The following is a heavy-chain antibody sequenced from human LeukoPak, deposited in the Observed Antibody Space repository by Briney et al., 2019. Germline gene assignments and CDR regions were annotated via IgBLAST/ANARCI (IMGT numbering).Heavy chain of an antibody. D-gene: IGHD6-19*01. CDR2: ISTGVGVT. CDR1: GFTFSSYA. CDR3: AQGGVDPVPGTGRLFDY. V-gene: IGHV3-23*01. J-gene: IGHJ4*02. Sequence: PGGSLRLPCAAPGFTFSSYAMSWVRQAPGKGLVWVSDISTGVGVTYDTAPLNGRFTISRHNTKNTLYPQINSVRAEDTAVYYCAQGGVDPVPGTGRLFDYWGQGTLVTVSS.